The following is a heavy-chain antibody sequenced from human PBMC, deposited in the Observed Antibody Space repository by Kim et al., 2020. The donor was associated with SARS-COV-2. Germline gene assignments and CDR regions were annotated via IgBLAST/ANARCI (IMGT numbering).Heavy chain of an antibody. Sequence: GGSLRLSCVASEFTFSHSGMSWVRQAPGKGLEWVSIISGSGGTAHYADSVRGRFTISRDNTKNTVYLEMDGLRGEDTAVYYCAKLDGITNLVTGYYYYAMGVWGQGTTVTVS. CDR3: AKLDGITNLVTGYYYYAMGV. V-gene: IGHV3-23*01. J-gene: IGHJ6*02. D-gene: IGHD1-20*01. CDR1: EFTFSHSG. CDR2: ISGSGGTA.